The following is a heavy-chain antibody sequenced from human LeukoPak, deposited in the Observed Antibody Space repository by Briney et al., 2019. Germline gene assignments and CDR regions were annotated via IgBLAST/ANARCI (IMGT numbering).Heavy chain of an antibody. CDR1: GGSISSSSYY. V-gene: IGHV4-39*07. D-gene: IGHD6-13*01. J-gene: IGHJ5*02. CDR2: IYYSGST. Sequence: SETLSLTCTVSGGSISSSSYYWGWIRQPPGKGLEWIGSIYYSGSTYYNPSLKSRVTISVDTSKNQFSLKLSSVTAADTAVYYCARGLQRRIAAAGDNWFDPWGQETLVTVSS. CDR3: ARGLQRRIAAAGDNWFDP.